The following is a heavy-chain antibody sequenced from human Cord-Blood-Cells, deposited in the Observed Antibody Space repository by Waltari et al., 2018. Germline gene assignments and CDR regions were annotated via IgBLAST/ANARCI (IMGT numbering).Heavy chain of an antibody. CDR3: ARDGSTYYDFWSGYLRPYYYGSDTPYFDY. CDR1: GYTFTSYA. CDR2: INAGNGNT. J-gene: IGHJ4*02. Sequence: QVQLVQSGAEVKKPGASVKVSCKASGYTFTSYAMHWVRQAPGQRLEWMGWINAGNGNTKYSQKFQGRVTITRDTSASTAYMELSSLRSEDTAVYYCARDGSTYYDFWSGYLRPYYYGSDTPYFDYWGQGTLVTVSS. V-gene: IGHV1-3*01. D-gene: IGHD3-3*01.